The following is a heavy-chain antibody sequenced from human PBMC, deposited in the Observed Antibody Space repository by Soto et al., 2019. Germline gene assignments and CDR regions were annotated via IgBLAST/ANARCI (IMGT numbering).Heavy chain of an antibody. V-gene: IGHV3-11*05. CDR2: ISSSTGYT. CDR3: ARDDISKYVIDV. Sequence: PGGSLRLSCAASGFTFSDYYMTWIRQAPGKGLEWVSYISSSTGYTKYADSVKGRFTISRDNAKNSLYLQMNSLRAEDTAVYYCARDDISKYVIDVWGQGTTVTVSS. D-gene: IGHD5-12*01. CDR1: GFTFSDYY. J-gene: IGHJ6*02.